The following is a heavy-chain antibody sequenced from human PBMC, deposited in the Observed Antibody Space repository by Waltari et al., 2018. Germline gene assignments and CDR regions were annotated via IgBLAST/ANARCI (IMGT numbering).Heavy chain of an antibody. CDR1: GFTFSTYA. CDR2: IWYDGSKK. D-gene: IGHD4-17*01. V-gene: IGHV3-30*18. CDR3: VKGSDYGDYGYLDY. Sequence: QVQLVESGGGVVQPGRSLSLSCTTSGFTFSTYAMHWVRQAPGKGLEWVAVIWYDGSKKYYADSVRGRFTISRDNSKSTLYLQMNSLRAEDTAMYYCVKGSDYGDYGYLDYWGQGTLVTVSS. J-gene: IGHJ4*02.